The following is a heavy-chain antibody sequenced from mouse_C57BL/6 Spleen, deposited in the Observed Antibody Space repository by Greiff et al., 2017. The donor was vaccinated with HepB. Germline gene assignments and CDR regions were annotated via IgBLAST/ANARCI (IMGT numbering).Heavy chain of an antibody. J-gene: IGHJ4*01. V-gene: IGHV14-1*01. CDR3: TTGWDETRAMDY. CDR2: IDPEDGDT. CDR1: GFNIKDYY. D-gene: IGHD4-1*01. Sequence: EVQLQQSGAELVRPGASVKLSCTASGFNIKDYYMHWVKQRPEQGLEWIGRIDPEDGDTEYAPKFQGKATMTADTSSNTAYLQLSSLTSEATAVYYCTTGWDETRAMDYWGQGTSVTVSS.